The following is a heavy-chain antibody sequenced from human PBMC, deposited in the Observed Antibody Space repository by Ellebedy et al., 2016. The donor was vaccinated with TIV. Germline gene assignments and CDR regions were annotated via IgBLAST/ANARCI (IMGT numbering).Heavy chain of an antibody. J-gene: IGHJ4*02. CDR1: GFLLSPSGMC. V-gene: IGHV2-70*11. Sequence: SGPTLVKPTQTLTLTCTFSGFLLSPSGMCVSWIRQPPGKALKWLARIDWDDDKYYSTYLKTRLTISKDTSKNQVVLTMTSMDPVDTATYFCARIRCGTYYHFDYWGQGTLVTVSS. D-gene: IGHD1-26*01. CDR2: IDWDDDK. CDR3: ARIRCGTYYHFDY.